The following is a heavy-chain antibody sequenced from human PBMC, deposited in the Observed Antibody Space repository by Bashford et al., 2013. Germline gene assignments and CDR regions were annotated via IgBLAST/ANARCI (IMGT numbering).Heavy chain of an antibody. CDR1: GGTFSSYA. CDR3: ARGLVRCSTSITTTYGIGRR. V-gene: IGHV1-69*13. CDR2: IIPLFRTA. D-gene: IGHD3-22*01. J-gene: IGHJ6*02. Sequence: SVKVSCKASGGTFSSYAISWVRQAPGQGLEWMGGIIPLFRTANYAQKFQGRVTITSDESTTTAYMEVSSLRPEDTAVYYCARGLVRCSTSITTTYGIGRRRGQGTDGHRLL.